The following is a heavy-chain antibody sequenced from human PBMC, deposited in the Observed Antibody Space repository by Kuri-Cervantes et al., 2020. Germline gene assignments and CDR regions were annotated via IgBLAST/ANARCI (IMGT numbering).Heavy chain of an antibody. CDR3: ARNKDFGGLCWFDP. V-gene: IGHV4-4*07. CDR1: GDSVSSYH. CDR2: IYFSERT. J-gene: IGHJ5*02. Sequence: GSLRLSCSVSGDSVSSYHWSWIRQSAGKGLDYIGRIYFSERTDYNPSLMNRATISVDKSKNHLSLKLSSVTAVDTAVYYYARNKDFGGLCWFDPWGQGTLVTVSS. D-gene: IGHD3-10*01.